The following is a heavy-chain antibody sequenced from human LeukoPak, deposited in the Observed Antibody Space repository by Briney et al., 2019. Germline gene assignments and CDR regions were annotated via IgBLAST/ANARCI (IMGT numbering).Heavy chain of an antibody. D-gene: IGHD5-24*01. CDR3: ASEILRRDGTDGFDI. Sequence: GGSLRLSCAASGFTFARSGMHWVRQAPGKGLEWVAVILSDGRNKYCADSVKGRFTFSRDNSKNTLYLQMNDLRVEDTAVYYCASEILRRDGTDGFDIWGQGTMVTVSS. V-gene: IGHV3-33*01. CDR1: GFTFARSG. CDR2: ILSDGRNK. J-gene: IGHJ3*02.